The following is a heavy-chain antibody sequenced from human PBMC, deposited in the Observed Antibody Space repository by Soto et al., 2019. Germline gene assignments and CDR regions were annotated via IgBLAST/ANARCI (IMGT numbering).Heavy chain of an antibody. Sequence: QVQLQQWGAGLLKPSETLSLTCAVYGVSFNSYFWNWVRQPPGKGLEWIGEATPYGRANYNPSLNSRVTISKDTSTIHVSLEVRSLTAADTAVYYCPTSGRSWQDSFDFWGQGAMVTVSS. CDR2: ATPYGRA. CDR1: GVSFNSYF. D-gene: IGHD6-13*01. V-gene: IGHV4-34*02. CDR3: PTSGRSWQDSFDF. J-gene: IGHJ3*01.